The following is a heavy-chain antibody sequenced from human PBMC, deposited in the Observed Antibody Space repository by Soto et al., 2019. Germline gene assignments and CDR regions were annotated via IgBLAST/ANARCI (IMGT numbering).Heavy chain of an antibody. CDR1: GFTFSSYS. V-gene: IGHV3-21*01. D-gene: IGHD2-21*01. CDR3: ARDGDKGLVRSFHLFCY. CDR2: ISSSSSYI. J-gene: IGHJ4*02. Sequence: EVQLVESGGGLVKPGGSLRLSCAASGFTFSSYSMNWVRQAPGKGLEWVSSISSSSSYIYYADSVKGRFTISRDNAKNSLYLQMNSLRAEDTAVYYCARDGDKGLVRSFHLFCYWGQGTLVTVSS.